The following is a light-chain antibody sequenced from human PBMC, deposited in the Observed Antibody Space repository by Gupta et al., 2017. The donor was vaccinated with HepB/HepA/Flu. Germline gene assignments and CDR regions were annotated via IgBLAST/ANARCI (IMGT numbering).Light chain of an antibody. Sequence: TIXXXXTSTDVGGYNYVSWYQHHPDKTPKLVIYAASERPSGVPDRFSGSKSGSTASLTISDLQAEDEADYYCCSYAGSYTWVFGGGTKLTVL. CDR1: STDVGGYNY. CDR2: AAS. V-gene: IGLV2-11*01. CDR3: CSYAGSYTWV. J-gene: IGLJ3*02.